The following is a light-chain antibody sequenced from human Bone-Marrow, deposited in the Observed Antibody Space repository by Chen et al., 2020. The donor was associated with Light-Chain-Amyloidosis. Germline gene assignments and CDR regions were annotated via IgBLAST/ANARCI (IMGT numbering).Light chain of an antibody. V-gene: IGLV3-21*02. Sequence: SYGLTPPSSVSVAPGRTATTACGGIHIGSTSVHWYQQTPGQAPLLVVYDDSDRPSGIPERLSGANSGNTATLTISRVEAGDEADYYCQVWDRSSDRPVFGGGTKLTVL. CDR3: QVWDRSSDRPV. CDR2: DDS. CDR1: HIGSTS. J-gene: IGLJ3*02.